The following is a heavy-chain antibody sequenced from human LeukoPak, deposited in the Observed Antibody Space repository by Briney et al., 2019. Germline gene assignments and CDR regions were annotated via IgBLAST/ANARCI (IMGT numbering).Heavy chain of an antibody. V-gene: IGHV4-34*01. CDR3: ARGGYYYDSSGYLRYYYYGMDV. J-gene: IGHJ6*02. D-gene: IGHD3-22*01. CDR2: INHSGST. CDR1: GGSFSGYY. Sequence: SETLSLTCAVYGGSFSGYYWSWIRQPPGKGLEWIGEINHSGSTNCNPSLKSRVTISVDTSKNQFSLKLSSVTAADTAVYYCARGGYYYDSSGYLRYYYYGMDVWGQGTTVTVSS.